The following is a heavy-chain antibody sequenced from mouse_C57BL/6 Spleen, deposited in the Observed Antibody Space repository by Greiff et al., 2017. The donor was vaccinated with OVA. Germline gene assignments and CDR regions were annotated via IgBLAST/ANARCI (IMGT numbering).Heavy chain of an antibody. Sequence: EVMLVESGGGLVQPGGSMKLSCVASGFTFSNYWMNWVRQSPEKGLEWVAQIRLKSDNYATHYAESVKGRFTISRDDSKSSVYRQMNNLRAEDTGIYYCTGGTTVVATGAMDYWGQGTSVTVSS. V-gene: IGHV6-3*01. CDR1: GFTFSNYW. CDR2: IRLKSDNYAT. D-gene: IGHD1-1*01. J-gene: IGHJ4*01. CDR3: TGGTTVVATGAMDY.